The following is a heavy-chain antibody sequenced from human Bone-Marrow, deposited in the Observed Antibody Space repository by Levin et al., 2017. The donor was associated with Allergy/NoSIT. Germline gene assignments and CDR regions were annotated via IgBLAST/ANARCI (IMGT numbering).Heavy chain of an antibody. V-gene: IGHV3-23*01. Sequence: GGSLRLSCAASGFTFSSYAMSWVRQAPGKGLEWVSAISGSGGSTYYADSVKGRFTISRDNSKNTLYLQMNSLRAEDTAVYYCAKAETYYYGSGSFDYWGQGTLVTVSS. J-gene: IGHJ4*02. CDR2: ISGSGGST. D-gene: IGHD3-10*01. CDR3: AKAETYYYGSGSFDY. CDR1: GFTFSSYA.